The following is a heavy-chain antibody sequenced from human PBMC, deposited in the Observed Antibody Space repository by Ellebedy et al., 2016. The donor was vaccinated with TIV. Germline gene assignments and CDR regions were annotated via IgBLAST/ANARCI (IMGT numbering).Heavy chain of an antibody. Sequence: GESLKISCAASGFIFSNYAMHWVRQAPGKGLECVSVISDNGGTTYYANSVKGRFSISRDNSKNTLYLQMHSLRTEDTAVYYCAKDRLTGSGNSDAFDIWGQGTMVTVSS. D-gene: IGHD1-26*01. CDR3: AKDRLTGSGNSDAFDI. CDR2: ISDNGGTT. CDR1: GFIFSNYA. J-gene: IGHJ3*02. V-gene: IGHV3-64*01.